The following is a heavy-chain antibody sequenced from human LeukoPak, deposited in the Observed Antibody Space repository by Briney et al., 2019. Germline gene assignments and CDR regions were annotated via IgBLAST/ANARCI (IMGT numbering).Heavy chain of an antibody. V-gene: IGHV1-69*05. CDR1: GITFSSYA. J-gene: IGHJ5*02. CDR2: IIPIFATA. Sequence: ASVKVSWKASGITFSSYAISLVRQAPGQGVEWMGGIIPIFATANYAQKFQGRITITTDKSTSTANKEHSSLRSEDTAVYYCARDNYAGANWFDPWGQGTLVTVSS. CDR3: ARDNYAGANWFDP. D-gene: IGHD1-7*01.